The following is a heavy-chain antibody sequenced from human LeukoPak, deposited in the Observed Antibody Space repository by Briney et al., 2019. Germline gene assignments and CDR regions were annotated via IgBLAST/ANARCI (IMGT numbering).Heavy chain of an antibody. CDR3: ARASVYSSGWSLNFDY. Sequence: GASVKVSCKVSGYTLTELSMHWVRQAPGKGLEWMGGFDPEDGETIYAQKFQGRVTMTEDTSTDTAYMELSSLRSDDTAVYYCARASVYSSGWSLNFDYWGQGTLVTVSS. V-gene: IGHV1-24*01. CDR2: FDPEDGET. D-gene: IGHD6-19*01. J-gene: IGHJ4*02. CDR1: GYTLTELS.